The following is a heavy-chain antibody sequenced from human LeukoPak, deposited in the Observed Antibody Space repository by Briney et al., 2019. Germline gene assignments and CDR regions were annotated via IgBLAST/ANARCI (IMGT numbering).Heavy chain of an antibody. Sequence: TGGSLRLSCAASGFTFSSYAMSWVRQAPGKGLEWVSAISGSGCSRYYADRGKGQFTISRDNSKNTLYQQMDSLRPEDTAVYYCAKTLPHGAVAGIDVDYWGKGNLVTVSS. CDR1: GFTFSSYA. CDR2: ISGSGCSR. D-gene: IGHD6-19*01. J-gene: IGHJ4*02. V-gene: IGHV3-23*01. CDR3: AKTLPHGAVAGIDVDY.